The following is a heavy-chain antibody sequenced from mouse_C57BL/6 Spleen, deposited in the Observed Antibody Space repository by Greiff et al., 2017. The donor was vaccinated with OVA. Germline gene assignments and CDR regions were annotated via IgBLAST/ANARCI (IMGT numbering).Heavy chain of an antibody. CDR1: GYTFTDYY. V-gene: IGHV1-76*01. D-gene: IGHD2-4*01. CDR3: AREGAYDYDYYAMDY. Sequence: QVQLQQSGAELVRPGASVKLSCKASGYTFTDYYINWVKQRPGQGLEWIARIYPGSGNTYYNEKFKGKATLTAEKSSSTAYMQLSSLTSEDSAVYFCAREGAYDYDYYAMDYWGQGTSVTVSS. CDR2: IYPGSGNT. J-gene: IGHJ4*01.